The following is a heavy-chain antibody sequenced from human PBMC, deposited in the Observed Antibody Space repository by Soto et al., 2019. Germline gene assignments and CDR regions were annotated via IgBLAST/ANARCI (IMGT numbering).Heavy chain of an antibody. V-gene: IGHV4-39*01. J-gene: IGHJ6*02. CDR3: ARRRGVVNVSYYYYYGMDV. D-gene: IGHD2-15*01. CDR2: IYYSGST. Sequence: SETLSLTCTVSGGSISSSSYYWGWIRQPPGKGLEWIGSIYYSGSTYYNPSLKSRVTISVDTSKNQFSLKLSSVTAADTAVYYCARRRGVVNVSYYYYYGMDVWGQGTTVTVS. CDR1: GGSISSSSYY.